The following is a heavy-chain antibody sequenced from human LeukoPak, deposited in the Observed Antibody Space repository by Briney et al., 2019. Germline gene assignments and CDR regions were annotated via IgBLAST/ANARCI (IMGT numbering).Heavy chain of an antibody. CDR2: ISSSGDIT. Sequence: PGGSLRLSCVASGFTFDNYAMSWVRQAPGKGLEWVSAISSSGDITYYAASVKGRFTVSRDSSKNTLFLQMTSLRAGDTAVYYCATEVRGVIINPWGQGTLVTVSS. J-gene: IGHJ5*02. CDR3: ATEVRGVIINP. V-gene: IGHV3-23*01. CDR1: GFTFDNYA. D-gene: IGHD3-10*01.